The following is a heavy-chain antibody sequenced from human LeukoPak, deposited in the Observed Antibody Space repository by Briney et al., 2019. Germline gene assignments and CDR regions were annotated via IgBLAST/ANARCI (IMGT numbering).Heavy chain of an antibody. Sequence: SETLSLTCTVSGYSISSGYYWGWIRQPPGKGLEWIGSIYHSGSTYYNPSLKSRVTISVDTSKNQFSLKLSSVTAADTAVYYCAREREGPYGYLDYWGQGTLIAVSS. V-gene: IGHV4-38-2*02. J-gene: IGHJ4*02. CDR1: GYSISSGYY. CDR2: IYHSGST. D-gene: IGHD4-17*01. CDR3: AREREGPYGYLDY.